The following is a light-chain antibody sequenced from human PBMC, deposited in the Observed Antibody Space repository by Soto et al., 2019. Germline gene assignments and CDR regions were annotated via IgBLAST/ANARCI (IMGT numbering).Light chain of an antibody. Sequence: SYELTQSPSVSVAPEKTVTITCGGNNIGNKRVHWYRQKPGQAPVLLISYDSDRPSGIPERFSGSNSGNTATLTISRVEAGDEADYYCQVWDIMTDNYVFGSGTKLTVL. CDR1: NIGNKR. CDR3: QVWDIMTDNYV. V-gene: IGLV3-21*04. CDR2: YDS. J-gene: IGLJ1*01.